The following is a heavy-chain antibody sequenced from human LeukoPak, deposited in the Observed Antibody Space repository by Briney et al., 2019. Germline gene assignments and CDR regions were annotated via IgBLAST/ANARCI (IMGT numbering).Heavy chain of an antibody. CDR3: ARVPGYFGSGSHDDY. Sequence: GGSLRLSCAASGFTVSSNYMSWVRQAPGKGLEWVSVIYSGGSTYYADSVKGRFTISRDNSKNTLSLQMNSLRAEDTAVYYCARVPGYFGSGSHDDYWGQGTLVTVSS. V-gene: IGHV3-66*01. CDR2: IYSGGST. CDR1: GFTVSSNY. J-gene: IGHJ4*02. D-gene: IGHD3-10*01.